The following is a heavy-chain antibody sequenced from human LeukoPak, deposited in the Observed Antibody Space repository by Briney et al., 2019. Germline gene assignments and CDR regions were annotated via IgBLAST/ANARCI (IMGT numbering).Heavy chain of an antibody. CDR2: ISYDGSNK. CDR3: AKGGNIVVVPRCDY. V-gene: IGHV3-30-3*01. CDR1: GFTFSSCA. Sequence: PGRSLRLSCAASGFTFSSCAMHWVRQAPGKGLEWVAVISYDGSNKYYADSVKGRFTVSRDNSKNTLYLQMNSLRAEDTAVYYCAKGGNIVVVPRCDYWGQGTLVTVSS. D-gene: IGHD2-15*01. J-gene: IGHJ4*02.